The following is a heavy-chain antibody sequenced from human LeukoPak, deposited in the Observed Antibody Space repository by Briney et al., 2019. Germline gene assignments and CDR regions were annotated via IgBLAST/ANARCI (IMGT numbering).Heavy chain of an antibody. CDR3: AKADCSSTSCYLGYSYGFLDY. V-gene: IGHV3-23*01. CDR2: ISGSGGST. D-gene: IGHD2-2*01. Sequence: GGSLRLSCAASGFTFSSYAMSWVRQAPGKGLEWVSAISGSGGSTYYADSVKGRFTISRDNSKNTLYLQMNSLRAEDTAVYYCAKADCSSTSCYLGYSYGFLDYWGQGTLVTVSS. J-gene: IGHJ4*02. CDR1: GFTFSSYA.